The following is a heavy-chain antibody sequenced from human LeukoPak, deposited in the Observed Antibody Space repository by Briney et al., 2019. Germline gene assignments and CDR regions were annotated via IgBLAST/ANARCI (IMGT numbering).Heavy chain of an antibody. CDR3: ARGIGTDFDY. Sequence: PSETLSLTCTVSGGSISSGGYYWSWIRQRPGKGLEWIGYIYYSGSTYYNPSLKSRVTISVDTSKNQFSLKLSSVTAADTAVYYCARGIGTDFDYWGQGTLVTVSS. CDR2: IYYSGST. D-gene: IGHD1-7*01. J-gene: IGHJ4*02. V-gene: IGHV4-31*03. CDR1: GGSISSGGYY.